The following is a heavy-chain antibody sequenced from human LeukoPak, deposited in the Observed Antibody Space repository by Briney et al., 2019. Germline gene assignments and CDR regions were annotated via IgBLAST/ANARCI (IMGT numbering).Heavy chain of an antibody. CDR1: GYTFTGYY. Sequence: GASVKVSCKASGYTFTGYYMHWVRQAPGQWLEWMGWINPNSGGTNYAQKFQGRVTMTRDTSISTAYMELSRLRSDDTAVYYCAREGCSSTSCYAVFDYWGQGTLVTVSS. D-gene: IGHD2-2*01. CDR3: AREGCSSTSCYAVFDY. J-gene: IGHJ4*02. V-gene: IGHV1-2*02. CDR2: INPNSGGT.